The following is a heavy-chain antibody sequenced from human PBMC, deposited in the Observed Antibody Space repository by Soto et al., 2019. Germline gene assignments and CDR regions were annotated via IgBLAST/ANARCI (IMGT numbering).Heavy chain of an antibody. V-gene: IGHV4-39*01. D-gene: IGHD5-18*01. CDR2: IYYSGST. Sequence: SETLSLTCTVSGGSISSSSYYWGWIRQPPGKGLEWIGSIYYSGSTYYNPSLKSRVTISVDTSKNQFSLKLSSVTAADTAVYYCARHERGSYGVPHYSDYWGQGTLVTVSS. CDR1: GGSISSSSYY. CDR3: ARHERGSYGVPHYSDY. J-gene: IGHJ4*02.